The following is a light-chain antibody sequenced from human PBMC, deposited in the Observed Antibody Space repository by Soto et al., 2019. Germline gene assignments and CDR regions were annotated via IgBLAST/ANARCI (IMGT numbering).Light chain of an antibody. CDR2: AAS. V-gene: IGKV1-27*01. J-gene: IGKJ1*01. CDR3: QRYNNAPRT. CDR1: QGISNY. Sequence: DIQMTQSPSSLSGSVGDSVTITCRASQGISNYLAWYQQRPGKAPTLLIYAASTLQSGVPSRFSGSGSGTDFTLTISSLQPEDVATYYCQRYNNAPRTCGQGTKTEIK.